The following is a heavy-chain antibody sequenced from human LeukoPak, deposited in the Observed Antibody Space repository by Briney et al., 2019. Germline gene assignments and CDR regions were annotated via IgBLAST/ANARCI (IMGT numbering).Heavy chain of an antibody. Sequence: SVKVSCKASGDTFDTYTISWVRQVPGQGLEWMGGFIPAFNTAHYARKFRGRVTITMDASMTTDFMEMSSLRFEDTAVYYCVRDKGLTGDTCAFDIWGQGTMVTVSS. CDR3: VRDKGLTGDTCAFDI. CDR2: FIPAFNTA. V-gene: IGHV1-69*05. CDR1: GDTFDTYT. D-gene: IGHD7-27*01. J-gene: IGHJ3*02.